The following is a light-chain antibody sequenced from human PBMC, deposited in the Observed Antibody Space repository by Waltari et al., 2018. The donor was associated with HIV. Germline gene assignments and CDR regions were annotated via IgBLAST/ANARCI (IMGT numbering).Light chain of an antibody. V-gene: IGLV2-8*01. CDR2: EVS. J-gene: IGLJ3*02. Sequence: QSALTQPPSASGSPGQSVTIPCTGTSSDVGAYNYVCCNQQYPGKAPKLMIYEVSKRPSGVPDRFSGSKSGNTASLTVSGLQAEDEADYYCSSYAGSNIWVFGGGTKLTVL. CDR1: SSDVGAYNY. CDR3: SSYAGSNIWV.